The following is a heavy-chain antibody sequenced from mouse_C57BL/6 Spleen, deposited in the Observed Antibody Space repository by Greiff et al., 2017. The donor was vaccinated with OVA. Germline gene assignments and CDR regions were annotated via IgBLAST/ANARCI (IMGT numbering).Heavy chain of an antibody. CDR2: IWRGGST. V-gene: IGHV2-2*01. CDR3: ARSGYDAMDY. CDR1: GFSLTSYG. J-gene: IGHJ4*01. Sequence: VQRVESGPGLVQPSQSLSITCPVSGFSLTSYGVHWVRQSPGKGLEWLGVIWRGGSTDYNAAFISRLSISKDNSKSQVFFKMNSLQADDTAIYYCARSGYDAMDYWGQGTSVTVSS.